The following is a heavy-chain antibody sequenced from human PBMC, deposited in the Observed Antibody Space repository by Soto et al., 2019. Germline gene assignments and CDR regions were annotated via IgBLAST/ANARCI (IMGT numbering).Heavy chain of an antibody. CDR3: ASVRY. V-gene: IGHV3-30*03. Sequence: QVQLVESGGGVVQPGRSLRLSCAASGFTFSSYGMHWVRQAPGKGLEWVAVISYDGSNKYYADSVKGRFTISRDNSKNTLYQQMNSLRAEDTAVYYCASVRYWGQGTLVTVSS. CDR2: ISYDGSNK. J-gene: IGHJ4*02. CDR1: GFTFSSYG.